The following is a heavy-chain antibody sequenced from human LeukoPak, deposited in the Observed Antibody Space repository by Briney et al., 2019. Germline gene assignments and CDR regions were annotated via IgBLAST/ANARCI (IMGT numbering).Heavy chain of an antibody. CDR3: ASLNGSSRTYYYYMDV. J-gene: IGHJ6*03. Sequence: SETLSLTCTVSGGSISSYYWSWLRQPPGKGLEWIGYIYTSGSTNYNPSLKSRVTISVDTSKNQFSLKLSSVTAADTAVYYCASLNGSSRTYYYYMDVWGKGTTVTVSS. D-gene: IGHD6-6*01. CDR2: IYTSGST. V-gene: IGHV4-4*09. CDR1: GGSISSYY.